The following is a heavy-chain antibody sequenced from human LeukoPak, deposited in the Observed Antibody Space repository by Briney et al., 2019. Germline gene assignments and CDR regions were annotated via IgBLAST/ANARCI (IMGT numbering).Heavy chain of an antibody. J-gene: IGHJ3*02. CDR1: GFTFSSYD. V-gene: IGHV3-23*01. CDR3: AKERSSGLHDAFDI. Sequence: PGGSLRLSCAASGFTFSSYDMNWVRQAPGKGLEWVSVVYGGGDKTYYADSVKGRFAISRDNSKNTLYLQMNSLRVDDTAVYYCAKERSSGLHDAFDIWGQGTMVTVPT. CDR2: VYGGGDKT. D-gene: IGHD6-6*01.